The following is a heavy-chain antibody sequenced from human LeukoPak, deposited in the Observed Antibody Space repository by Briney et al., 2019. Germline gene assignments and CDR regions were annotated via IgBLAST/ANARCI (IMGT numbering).Heavy chain of an antibody. J-gene: IGHJ5*02. CDR3: ARNAGSYFEFAP. D-gene: IGHD1-26*01. Sequence: GASVKVSCKPSGYTFITYGLSWVRQAPGQGLEWMGWISGNSGKTHYAQKFQDRVTLTTDTSSTTAFMELRSLRSDDPAMYYCARNAGSYFEFAPWGQGTLVTVSS. CDR2: ISGNSGKT. CDR1: GYTFITYG. V-gene: IGHV1-18*01.